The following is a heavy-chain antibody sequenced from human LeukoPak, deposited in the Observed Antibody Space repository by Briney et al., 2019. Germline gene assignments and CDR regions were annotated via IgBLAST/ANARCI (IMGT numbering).Heavy chain of an antibody. CDR1: GDSISGNY. V-gene: IGHV4-4*07. Sequence: SETLSLTRSVSGDSISGNYWNWIRQPAGKGLEWIGRIYPSANVYYNPSLKSRVTVSLDASRNQFSLNMRSVTAADTAVYYCARGLSPTSYYYYMDVWGKGTTVTVSS. CDR2: IYPSANV. CDR3: ARGLSPTSYYYYMDV. D-gene: IGHD2/OR15-2a*01. J-gene: IGHJ6*03.